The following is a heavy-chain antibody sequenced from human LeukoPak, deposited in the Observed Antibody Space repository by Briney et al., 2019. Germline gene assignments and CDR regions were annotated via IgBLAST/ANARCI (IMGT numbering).Heavy chain of an antibody. J-gene: IGHJ1*01. CDR3: ARSPHPIEYGDYTD. CDR2: ISAYNGNT. Sequence: ASVKVSCKASGYAFTGYYMHWVRQAPGQGLEWMGWISAYNGNTNYAQKLQGRVTMTTDTSTSTAYMELRSLRSDDTAVYYCARSPHPIEYGDYTDWGQGTLVTVFS. CDR1: GYAFTGYY. V-gene: IGHV1-18*04. D-gene: IGHD4-17*01.